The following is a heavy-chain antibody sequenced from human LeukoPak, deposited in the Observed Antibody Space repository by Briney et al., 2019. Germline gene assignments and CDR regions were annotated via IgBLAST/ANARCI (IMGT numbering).Heavy chain of an antibody. CDR1: GGSITKNGYY. D-gene: IGHD6-19*01. V-gene: IGHV4-39*07. CDR2: VHYSGST. CDR3: ARVITSSGYFDY. J-gene: IGHJ4*02. Sequence: SETLSLTCSVSGGSITKNGYYWGWIRQSPETGLEWIGSVHYSGSTYYNPSLNSRVTISVDTSKNQFSLKLTSVTAADTAVYYCARVITSSGYFDYWGQGTLVTVSS.